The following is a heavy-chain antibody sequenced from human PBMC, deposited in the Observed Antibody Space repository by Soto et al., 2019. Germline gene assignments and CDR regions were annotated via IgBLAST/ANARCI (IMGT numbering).Heavy chain of an antibody. V-gene: IGHV3-23*01. CDR1: GFTFSSYA. CDR2: ISGSGGST. CDR3: AKAQSITIFGVVNIYSEAYFDY. D-gene: IGHD3-3*01. J-gene: IGHJ4*02. Sequence: HPGGSLRLSCAASGFTFSSYAMSWVRQAPGKGLEWVSAISGSGGSTYYADSVKGRFTISRDNSKNTLYLQMNSLRAEDTAVYYCAKAQSITIFGVVNIYSEAYFDYWGQGTLVTVSS.